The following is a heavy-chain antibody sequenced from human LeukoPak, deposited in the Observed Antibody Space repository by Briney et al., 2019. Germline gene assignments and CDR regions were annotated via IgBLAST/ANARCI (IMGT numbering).Heavy chain of an antibody. CDR1: GFTFNRCW. D-gene: IGHD2-21*02. CDR2: INPDGRDT. J-gene: IGHJ1*01. Sequence: GGSLRLSCVVSGFTFNRCWMNWVRQAPGKGLEWVAHINPDGRDTYYVDSVKGRFTISRDNAQNSTYLQMNSLRVEDTAVYYCTSWGDTTAEYFQRWGQGTLVTVSS. CDR3: TSWGDTTAEYFQR. V-gene: IGHV3-7*01.